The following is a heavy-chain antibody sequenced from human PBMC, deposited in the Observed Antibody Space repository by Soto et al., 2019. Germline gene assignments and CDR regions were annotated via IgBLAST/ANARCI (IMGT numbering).Heavy chain of an antibody. Sequence: SETLSLTCTVSGDSISSYYWSWIRQPPWKGLEWIGYIHYSGSTNYNPSLKSRVTISVDTSKNQFSLRLSSVTAADTAVYYCARHLTYCSAGSCYSDFPYYGMDVWGQGTTVTVSS. CDR3: ARHLTYCSAGSCYSDFPYYGMDV. J-gene: IGHJ6*02. V-gene: IGHV4-59*08. CDR1: GDSISSYY. D-gene: IGHD2-15*01. CDR2: IHYSGST.